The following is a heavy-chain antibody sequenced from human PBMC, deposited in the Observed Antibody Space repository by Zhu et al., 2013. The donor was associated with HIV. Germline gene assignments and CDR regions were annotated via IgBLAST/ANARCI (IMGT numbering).Heavy chain of an antibody. CDR3: ARMYYYDSSGYXYGMDV. CDR1: GYTFTGYY. Sequence: QVQLVQSGAEVKKPGASVKVSCKASGYTFTGYYMHWVRQAPGQGLEWMGWINPNSGGTEYAQKFQGRVTMTRDTSISTAYMELSRLRSDDTAVYYCARMYYYDSSGYXYGMDVWGQGTTVTVSS. CDR2: INPNSGGT. D-gene: IGHD3-22*01. V-gene: IGHV1-2*02. J-gene: IGHJ6*02.